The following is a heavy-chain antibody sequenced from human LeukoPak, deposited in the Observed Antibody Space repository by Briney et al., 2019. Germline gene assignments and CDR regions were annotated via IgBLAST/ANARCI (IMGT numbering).Heavy chain of an antibody. V-gene: IGHV4-39*01. CDR3: ARQRADYYYYYVDV. Sequence: PSETLSLTCTDSGGSLNTANYYWGWLRQPPGKGLEWLGSIYYSETTYDNPSLKSRVTISIETSKNQFSLRLSSVTASDTAVYYCARQRADYYYYYVDVWGEGTTVAVS. CDR2: IYYSETT. CDR1: GGSLNTANYY. J-gene: IGHJ6*03.